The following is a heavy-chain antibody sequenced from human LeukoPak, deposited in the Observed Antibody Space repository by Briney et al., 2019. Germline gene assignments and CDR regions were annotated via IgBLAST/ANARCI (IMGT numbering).Heavy chain of an antibody. CDR1: GFTFGDYA. CDR2: IRTKSYGGTT. D-gene: IGHD3-3*01. J-gene: IGHJ3*02. V-gene: IGHV3-49*04. CDR3: TREAALYYDFWSGPASVAFDI. Sequence: GGSLRLSCTASGFTFGDYAMSWVRQAPGKGLEWVGFIRTKSYGGTTEYAASVKGRFTISRDDSRSIAYLQMNSLKSEDTAVYYCTREAALYYDFWSGPASVAFDIWGQGTMVTVSS.